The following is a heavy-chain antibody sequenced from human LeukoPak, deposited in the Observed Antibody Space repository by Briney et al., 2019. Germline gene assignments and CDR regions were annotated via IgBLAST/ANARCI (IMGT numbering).Heavy chain of an antibody. CDR3: ARGLGDYDAFDV. V-gene: IGHV3-21*01. CDR2: ISSGGSYS. J-gene: IGHJ3*01. D-gene: IGHD4-17*01. CDR1: GFTFSSHS. Sequence: GGSLRLSCSVSGFTFSSHSMNRVRQAPGEGLQWVASISSGGSYSFYADSVEGRFSVSRDNARNSVSLQMNSLGPEDTAVYFCARGLGDYDAFDVWGQGTKVTVAS.